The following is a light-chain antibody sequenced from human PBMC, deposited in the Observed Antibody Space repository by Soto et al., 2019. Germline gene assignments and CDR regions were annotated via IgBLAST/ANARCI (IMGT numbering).Light chain of an antibody. CDR1: QSVSSN. J-gene: IGKJ1*01. V-gene: IGKV3-15*01. CDR2: GAS. Sequence: EIVMTHSPATLSVSPGERATLSCRASQSVSSNLAWYQQKPDQAPRLLIYGASTRATGIPARLSGSGSGTEFTITISRLQSAAFSVSYSHHYNNWPPGTCGQGTKVEIK. CDR3: HHYNNWPPGT.